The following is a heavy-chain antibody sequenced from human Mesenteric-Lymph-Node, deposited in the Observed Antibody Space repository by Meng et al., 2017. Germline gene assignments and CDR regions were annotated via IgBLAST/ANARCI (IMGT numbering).Heavy chain of an antibody. Sequence: GSLRLSCAVSGYSISNGYYWGWIRQPPGKGLEWIGNIYHSGITYYNPSLKSRVTISVDTSKNQFSLTLSSVTAADTAVYYCARDKYSSGWFDAFDIWGQGTMVTVSS. CDR2: IYHSGIT. J-gene: IGHJ3*02. CDR1: GYSISNGYY. D-gene: IGHD6-19*01. V-gene: IGHV4-38-2*02. CDR3: ARDKYSSGWFDAFDI.